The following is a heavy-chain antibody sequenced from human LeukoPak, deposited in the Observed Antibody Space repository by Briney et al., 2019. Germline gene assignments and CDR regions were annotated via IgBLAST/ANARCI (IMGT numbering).Heavy chain of an antibody. Sequence: PGGSLRLSCAASGFTFSSYSMNWVRQAPGKGLEWVSSISSGSSYIYYADSVKGRFTISRDNAKNSLYLQMNSLRAEDTAVYYCARDYGDYGRGWFDPWGQGTLVTVSS. J-gene: IGHJ5*02. CDR3: ARDYGDYGRGWFDP. CDR1: GFTFSSYS. D-gene: IGHD4-17*01. CDR2: ISSGSSYI. V-gene: IGHV3-21*01.